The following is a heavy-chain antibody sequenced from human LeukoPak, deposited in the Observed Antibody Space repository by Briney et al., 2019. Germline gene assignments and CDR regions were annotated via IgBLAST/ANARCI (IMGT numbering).Heavy chain of an antibody. J-gene: IGHJ4*02. Sequence: PGRSLRLSCAASGFTFSSYAMHWVRQAPGKGLEWVAVISNDGGSQYYADSVKGRFTISRDSSKNTLYVQMNSLRAEDTAVYYCAKATWFGELFDLDYWGQGTLVTVSS. CDR3: AKATWFGELFDLDY. CDR2: ISNDGGSQ. CDR1: GFTFSSYA. D-gene: IGHD3-10*01. V-gene: IGHV3-30*04.